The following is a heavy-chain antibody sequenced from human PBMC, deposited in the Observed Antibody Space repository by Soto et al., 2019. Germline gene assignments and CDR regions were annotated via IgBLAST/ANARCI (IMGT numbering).Heavy chain of an antibody. D-gene: IGHD5-12*01. CDR2: IYYSGST. CDR3: ARGVATIGP. Sequence: PSETLSLTWSVSCDSSSNYDWSWIRQPLGKGLEWIGYIYYSGSTNYNPSFKSRVTISVDTPKNQFSLKLTSVTAADTAVYYCARGVATIGPWGQGTLVTVSS. CDR1: CDSSSNYD. J-gene: IGHJ5*02. V-gene: IGHV4-59*01.